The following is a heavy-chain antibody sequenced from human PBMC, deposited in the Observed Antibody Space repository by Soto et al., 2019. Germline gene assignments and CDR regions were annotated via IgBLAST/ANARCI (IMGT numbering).Heavy chain of an antibody. D-gene: IGHD2-15*01. J-gene: IGHJ4*02. Sequence: PSETLSLTCDVSGDTISTGGYTWAWIRQPPGKALEWIGHTYHSGNPYYNPSLKSRVTISVDTSKNQFSLKLSSVTAADTAVYYCARARGARYFDYWGQGTLVTVSS. CDR3: ARARGARYFDY. CDR2: TYHSGNP. V-gene: IGHV4-30-2*05. CDR1: GDTISTGGYT.